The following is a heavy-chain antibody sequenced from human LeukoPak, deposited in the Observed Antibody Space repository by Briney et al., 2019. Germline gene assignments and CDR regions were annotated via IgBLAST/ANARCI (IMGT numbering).Heavy chain of an antibody. Sequence: SETLSLTCTVSGGSVNSGSYYWNWIRQHPGKGLEWIGYIYYSGSTYYNPSLKSRVTISVDTSKNQFSLKLSSVTAADTAVYYCAIPSGYYDDAFDIWGQGTMVTVSS. CDR1: GGSVNSGSYY. J-gene: IGHJ3*02. D-gene: IGHD3-22*01. CDR2: IYYSGST. CDR3: AIPSGYYDDAFDI. V-gene: IGHV4-31*03.